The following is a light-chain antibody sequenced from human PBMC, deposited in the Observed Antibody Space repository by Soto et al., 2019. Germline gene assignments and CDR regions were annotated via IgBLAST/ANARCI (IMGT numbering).Light chain of an antibody. J-gene: IGLJ1*01. CDR2: GNT. CDR1: SSNIGAYYD. V-gene: IGLV1-40*01. Sequence: QSALTHPPSVSGAPGQRVTISCTGSSSNIGAYYDVHWYQQLPGTVPKLLIFGNTNRPSGVPDRFSGSKSGTSASLAITGLQAEDEADYYCQSYDASLRDYVFGTGTKVTVL. CDR3: QSYDASLRDYV.